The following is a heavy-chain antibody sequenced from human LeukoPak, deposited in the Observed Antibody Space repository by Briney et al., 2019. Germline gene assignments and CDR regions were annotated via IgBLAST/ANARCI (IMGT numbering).Heavy chain of an antibody. CDR2: IYSGGST. Sequence: GGSLRLSCAASGFTVSSNYMSWVRQAPGKGLEWVSVIYSGGSTYYADSVKGRFTISRDNSKNTLYLQMNSLRAEDTAVYYCARDLREGYSYCYLDYYYGMDVWGQGTTVTVSS. J-gene: IGHJ6*02. D-gene: IGHD5-18*01. CDR3: ARDLREGYSYCYLDYYYGMDV. CDR1: GFTVSSNY. V-gene: IGHV3-66*01.